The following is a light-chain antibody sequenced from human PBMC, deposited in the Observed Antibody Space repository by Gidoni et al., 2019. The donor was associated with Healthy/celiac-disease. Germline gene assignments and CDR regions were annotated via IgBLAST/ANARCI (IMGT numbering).Light chain of an antibody. CDR1: KLGDKY. CDR3: QAWDSSTVV. V-gene: IGLV3-1*01. CDR2: QDS. Sequence: SYELTQPPSVSVSPGQTASITCSGAKLGDKYACWYQQKPGQSPVLVIYQDSKRPSGIPERFSGSNSGNTATLTISGTQAMDEADYYCQAWDSSTVVFGGGTKLXV. J-gene: IGLJ2*01.